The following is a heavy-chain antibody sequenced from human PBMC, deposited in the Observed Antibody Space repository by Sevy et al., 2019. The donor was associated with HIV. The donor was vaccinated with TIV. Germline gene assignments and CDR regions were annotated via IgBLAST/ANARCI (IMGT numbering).Heavy chain of an antibody. D-gene: IGHD3-22*01. Sequence: GGSLRLSCAASGFTFSSYSMNWVRHAPGKGLEWVSYISSSSSTIYYADSVKGRFTISRDNAKNSLYLQMNSLRDEDTAVYYCAREGHYYDSSGYPDYWGQGTLVTVSS. CDR2: ISSSSSTI. CDR1: GFTFSSYS. V-gene: IGHV3-48*02. J-gene: IGHJ4*02. CDR3: AREGHYYDSSGYPDY.